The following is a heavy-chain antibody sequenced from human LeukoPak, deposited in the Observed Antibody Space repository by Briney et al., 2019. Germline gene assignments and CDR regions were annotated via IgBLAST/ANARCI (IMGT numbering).Heavy chain of an antibody. V-gene: IGHV3-23*01. J-gene: IGHJ6*03. CDR3: ARVRSVLTPGHASGWYELENYYYYMDV. CDR1: GFTFSSYA. D-gene: IGHD6-19*01. Sequence: PGGSLRLSCAASGFTFSSYAMSWVRQAPGKGLEWVSAISGSGGSTYYADSVKGRFTISRDNSKNTLYLQMNSLRAEDTAVYYCARVRSVLTPGHASGWYELENYYYYMDVWGKGTTVTVSS. CDR2: ISGSGGST.